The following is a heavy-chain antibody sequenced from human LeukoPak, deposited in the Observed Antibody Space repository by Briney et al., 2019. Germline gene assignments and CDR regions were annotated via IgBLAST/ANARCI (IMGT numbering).Heavy chain of an antibody. CDR1: GGSIISNRHY. CDR2: IYSSGNT. Sequence: SETLSLTCTVSGGSIISNRHYWSWIRQPAGKGLEWIGHIYSSGNTKYNPSLKSRLTMSIDSSKNQFSLILTSVTAADTAVYYCARKKGIYGSGNYYSLDFDYWGHGTLVTVSS. CDR3: ARKKGIYGSGNYYSLDFDY. V-gene: IGHV4-61*09. J-gene: IGHJ4*01. D-gene: IGHD3-10*01.